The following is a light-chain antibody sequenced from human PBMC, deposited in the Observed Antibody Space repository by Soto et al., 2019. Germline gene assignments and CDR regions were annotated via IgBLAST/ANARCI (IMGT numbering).Light chain of an antibody. CDR3: CSYAGSSTFYV. V-gene: IGLV2-23*01. Sequence: QSALTQPASVSGSPGQSITISCTGTSSDVGSYNLVSWYQQHPGKAPKFMIYEGSERPSGVSNRFSGSKSGNTASLTIYGLQAADEADYYCCSYAGSSTFYVFGPGTKLTVL. CDR1: SSDVGSYNL. J-gene: IGLJ1*01. CDR2: EGS.